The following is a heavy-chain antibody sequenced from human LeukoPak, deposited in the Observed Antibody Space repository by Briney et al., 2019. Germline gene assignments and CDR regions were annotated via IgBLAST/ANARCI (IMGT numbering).Heavy chain of an antibody. V-gene: IGHV4-59*01. CDR3: AREVYSYGYD. D-gene: IGHD5-18*01. Sequence: PSETLSLTCTVSGGSISSYYWSWIRQPPGKGLEWIGYIYYSGSTNYNPSLKSRVTISVDTSKNQFSLKLSSVTAADTAVYYCAREVYSYGYDWGQGTLVTVSS. CDR1: GGSISSYY. CDR2: IYYSGST. J-gene: IGHJ4*02.